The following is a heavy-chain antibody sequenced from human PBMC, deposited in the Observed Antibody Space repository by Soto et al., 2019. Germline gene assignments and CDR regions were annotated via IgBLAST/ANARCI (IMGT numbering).Heavy chain of an antibody. CDR3: ARVTSMVRGVIDNWFDP. V-gene: IGHV1-69*01. CDR1: GGTFSSYA. Sequence: QVPLVQSGAEVKKPGSSVTVSCKASGGTFSSYAIHWVRQAPGQGLEWMGGIIPMYGPAKYAQRFHGRVTITADESPTTVYMELTSLTSQDTAVYYCARVTSMVRGVIDNWFDPWGHGTLVTVSS. J-gene: IGHJ5*02. D-gene: IGHD3-10*01. CDR2: IIPMYGPA.